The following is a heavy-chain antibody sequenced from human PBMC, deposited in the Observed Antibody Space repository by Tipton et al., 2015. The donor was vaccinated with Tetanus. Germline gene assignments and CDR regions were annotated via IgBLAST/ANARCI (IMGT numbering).Heavy chain of an antibody. J-gene: IGHJ3*01. CDR3: ARGGRDAYNNPLGAFDV. CDR1: GGSFSSFY. Sequence: TLSLTCAVSGGSFSSFYWSWIRQPPGKGLEWIGEINHRGGNSYNPSLKSRVTISVDTSKNQFSLRLRSVAAADTAVYYCARGGRDAYNNPLGAFDVWGRGTTVTVSS. D-gene: IGHD5-24*01. V-gene: IGHV4-34*01. CDR2: INHRGGN.